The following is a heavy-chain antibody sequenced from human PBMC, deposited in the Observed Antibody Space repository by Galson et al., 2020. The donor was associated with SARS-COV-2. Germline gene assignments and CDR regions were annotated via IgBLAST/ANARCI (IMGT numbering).Heavy chain of an antibody. CDR3: ARSLISRIGNYADRDSDAFDI. Sequence: GESLKISCKASGYTFTGYYMHWVRQAPGQGPEWMGWINPNSGGTNYAQKFQGWVTMTRDTSISTAYMELSRLRSDDTAVYYCARSLISRIGNYADRDSDAFDIWGQGTMVTVSS. V-gene: IGHV1-2*04. J-gene: IGHJ3*02. CDR2: INPNSGGT. D-gene: IGHD2-21*02. CDR1: GYTFTGYY.